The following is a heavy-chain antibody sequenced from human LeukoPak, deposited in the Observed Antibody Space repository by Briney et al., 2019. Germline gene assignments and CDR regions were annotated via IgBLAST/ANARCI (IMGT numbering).Heavy chain of an antibody. CDR2: IIPIFGTA. V-gene: IGHV1-69*05. CDR3: AALTGDLDGVFS. Sequence: GASVKVSCKASGGTFSSYAISWVRQAPGQGLEWMGGIIPIFGTANYAQKFQGRVTITTDESTSTAYMELSSLRSEDTAVYYCAALTGDLDGVFSWGQGTLVTVSS. J-gene: IGHJ5*02. D-gene: IGHD7-27*01. CDR1: GGTFSSYA.